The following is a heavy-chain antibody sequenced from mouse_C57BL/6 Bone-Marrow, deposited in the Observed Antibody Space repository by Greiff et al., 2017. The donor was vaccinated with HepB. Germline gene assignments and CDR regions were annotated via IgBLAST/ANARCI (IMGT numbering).Heavy chain of an antibody. V-gene: IGHV1-81*01. CDR1: GYTFTSYG. J-gene: IGHJ3*01. Sequence: QVHVKQSGAELARPGASVKLSCKASGYTFTSYGISWVKQRTGQGLEWIGEIYPRSGNTYYNEKFKGKATLTADKSSSTAYMELRSLTSEDSAVYFCAGSIYYYGSSFSWFDYWGQGTLVTVSA. D-gene: IGHD1-1*01. CDR3: AGSIYYYGSSFSWFDY. CDR2: IYPRSGNT.